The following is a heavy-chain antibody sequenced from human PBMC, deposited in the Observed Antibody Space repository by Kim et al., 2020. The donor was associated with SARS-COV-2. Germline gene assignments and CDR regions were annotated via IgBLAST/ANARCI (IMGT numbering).Heavy chain of an antibody. CDR3: ARARGGSGSYYNDYFDY. D-gene: IGHD3-10*01. Sequence: ASVKVSCKASGYTFTSYYMHWVRQAPGQGLEWMGIINPSGGSTSYAQKFQGRVTMTRDTSTSTVYMELSSLRSEDTAVYYCARARGGSGSYYNDYFDYWGQGTLVTVSS. CDR2: INPSGGST. V-gene: IGHV1-46*01. CDR1: GYTFTSYY. J-gene: IGHJ4*02.